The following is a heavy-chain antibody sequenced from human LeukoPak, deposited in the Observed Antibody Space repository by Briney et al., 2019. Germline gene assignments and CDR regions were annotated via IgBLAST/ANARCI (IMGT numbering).Heavy chain of an antibody. J-gene: IGHJ6*03. CDR2: IYTSGST. D-gene: IGHD3-22*01. Sequence: SETLSLTCTVSGGSISSYYWSWIRQPPGKGLEWIGYIYTSGSTNYNPSLKSRVTISVDTSKNQFSLKLSSVTAADTAVYYCARQANYDSSGYYFGSGYYMDVWGKGTMVTVSS. CDR1: GGSISSYY. V-gene: IGHV4-4*09. CDR3: ARQANYDSSGYYFGSGYYMDV.